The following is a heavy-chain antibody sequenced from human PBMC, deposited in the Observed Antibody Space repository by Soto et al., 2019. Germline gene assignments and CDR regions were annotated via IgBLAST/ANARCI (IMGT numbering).Heavy chain of an antibody. D-gene: IGHD5-12*01. CDR3: ARREVEMATIDY. CDR2: ISSSSSYI. J-gene: IGHJ4*02. V-gene: IGHV3-21*01. Sequence: GGSLRLSCAASGFTFSSYSMNWVRQAPGKGLEWVSSISSSSSYIYYADSVKGRFTISRDNAKNSLYPQMNSLRAEDTAVYYCARREVEMATIDYWGQGTLVTVSS. CDR1: GFTFSSYS.